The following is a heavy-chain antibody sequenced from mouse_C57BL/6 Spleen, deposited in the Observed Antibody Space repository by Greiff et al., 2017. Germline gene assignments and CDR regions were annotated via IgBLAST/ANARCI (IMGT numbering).Heavy chain of an antibody. CDR1: GFTFSDFY. D-gene: IGHD1-1*01. Sequence: EVNVVESGGGLVQSGRSLRLSCATSGFTFSDFYMEWVRQAPGKGLEWIAASRNKANDYTTEYSASVKGRFIVSRDTSQSILYLQMNALRAEDTAIYYCARDDYDSGDAMDYWGQGTSVTVSS. CDR2: SRNKANDYTT. CDR3: ARDDYDSGDAMDY. J-gene: IGHJ4*01. V-gene: IGHV7-1*01.